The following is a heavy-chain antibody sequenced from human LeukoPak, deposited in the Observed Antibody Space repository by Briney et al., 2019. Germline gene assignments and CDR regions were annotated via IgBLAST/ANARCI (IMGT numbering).Heavy chain of an antibody. J-gene: IGHJ4*02. CDR2: IGAYNGNT. CDR3: ARGNWNDGPDS. D-gene: IGHD1-1*01. V-gene: IGHV1-18*01. Sequence: ASVKVSCKGSGYTFTSYGISWVRQAPGRGLECMDWIGAYNGNTNNAQKLQGRATMTTDTSTSTDYMDVRSLRSDDTAVYYCARGNWNDGPDSWGQGTLVTVSS. CDR1: GYTFTSYG.